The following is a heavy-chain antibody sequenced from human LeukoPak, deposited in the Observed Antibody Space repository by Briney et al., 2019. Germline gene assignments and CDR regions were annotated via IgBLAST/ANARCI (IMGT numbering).Heavy chain of an antibody. Sequence: GGSLRLSCAASGFTFSSYGMHWVRQAPGKRLEWVAVISYDGSNKYYADSEKGRFTISRDNSKNTLYLQMNSLRAEDTAVYYCAKDHSVEVLWFGESFFDYWGQGTLVTVSS. CDR3: AKDHSVEVLWFGESFFDY. J-gene: IGHJ4*02. V-gene: IGHV3-30*18. D-gene: IGHD3-10*01. CDR2: ISYDGSNK. CDR1: GFTFSSYG.